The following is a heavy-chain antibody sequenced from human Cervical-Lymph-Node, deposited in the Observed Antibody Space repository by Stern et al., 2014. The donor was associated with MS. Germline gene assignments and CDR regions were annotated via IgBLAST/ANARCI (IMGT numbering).Heavy chain of an antibody. CDR3: ARDRNHYDSSGYSTSLFDY. CDR1: GASISSGTYY. J-gene: IGHJ4*02. V-gene: IGHV4-61*01. CDR2: VSNTDSS. Sequence: QVQLQESGPGLVKPSETLSLTCTVSGASISSGTYYWSWIRQPPGKGLVWIGYVSNTDSSNYNPSLKSRVTISLDASKNQFSLRLSSVTAADTAVYFCARDRNHYDSSGYSTSLFDYWGQGTLVTVSS. D-gene: IGHD3-22*01.